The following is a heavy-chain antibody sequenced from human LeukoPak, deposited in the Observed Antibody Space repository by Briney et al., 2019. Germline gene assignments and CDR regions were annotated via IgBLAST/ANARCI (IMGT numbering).Heavy chain of an antibody. D-gene: IGHD3-22*01. CDR2: IIPIFGTA. J-gene: IGHJ4*02. Sequence: ASVKVSCKASGGTFSSYAISWVRQAPGQGLEWMGGIIPIFGTANYAQKFQGRVTITADKSTSTAYMELSSLRSEDTAVYYCARDLTYYDSSGSFDYWGQGTLVTVSS. V-gene: IGHV1-69*06. CDR1: GGTFSSYA. CDR3: ARDLTYYDSSGSFDY.